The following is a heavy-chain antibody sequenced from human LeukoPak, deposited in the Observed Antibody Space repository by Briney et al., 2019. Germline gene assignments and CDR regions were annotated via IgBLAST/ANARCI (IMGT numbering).Heavy chain of an antibody. D-gene: IGHD3-10*01. CDR1: GYTFTGYY. CDR2: INPNSGGT. Sequence: ASVKVSCKASGYTFTGYYMHWVRQAPGQGLEWMGWINPNSGGTNYAQKFQGRVTMTRDTSISTAYMELSRLRSNDTAVYYCAREWFGELLYGSARGYLDYWGQGTLVTVSS. CDR3: AREWFGELLYGSARGYLDY. J-gene: IGHJ4*02. V-gene: IGHV1-2*02.